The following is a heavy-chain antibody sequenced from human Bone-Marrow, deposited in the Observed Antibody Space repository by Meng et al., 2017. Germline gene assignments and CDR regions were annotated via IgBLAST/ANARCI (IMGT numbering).Heavy chain of an antibody. CDR3: ARESVAGFYYYGMDV. CDR1: GGSISSSSYY. V-gene: IGHV4-39*07. J-gene: IGHJ6*02. D-gene: IGHD6-19*01. Sequence: GSLRLSCTVSGGSISSSSYYWGWIRQPPGKGLEWIGSIYYSGSTNYNPSLKSRVTISVDTSKNQFSLKLRSVTAADTAVYYCARESVAGFYYYGMDVWGQGTTVTVSS. CDR2: IYYSGST.